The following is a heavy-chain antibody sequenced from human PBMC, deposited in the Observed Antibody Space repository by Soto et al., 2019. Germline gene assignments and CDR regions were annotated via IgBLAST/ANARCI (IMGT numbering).Heavy chain of an antibody. CDR2: IWYDGSEK. V-gene: IGHV3-33*01. CDR1: GFPFSSYG. Sequence: ESGGGVVQPGTSLRLSCAASGFPFSSYGMHWVRQAPGKGLEWVTVIWYDGSEKRYADSVTGRFTISRDNSKNTVLLQMTSLGVEDTAVYYCAGLYGSGKEGVRGVDVGGEGTTVIVSS. J-gene: IGHJ6*04. CDR3: AGLYGSGKEGVRGVDV. D-gene: IGHD3-10*01.